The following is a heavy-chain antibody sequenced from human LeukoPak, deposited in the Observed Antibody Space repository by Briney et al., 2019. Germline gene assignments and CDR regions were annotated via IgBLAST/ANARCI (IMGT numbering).Heavy chain of an antibody. J-gene: IGHJ3*02. CDR1: GGSISSYY. D-gene: IGHD3-22*01. Sequence: SETLSLTCTVSGGSISSYYWSWIRQPAGKGLEWIGRIYTSGSTNYNPSLKSRVTMSVDTSKNQFSLKLSSATAADTAVYYCARGDYDSSGYYYAFDIWGQGTMVTVSS. V-gene: IGHV4-4*07. CDR3: ARGDYDSSGYYYAFDI. CDR2: IYTSGST.